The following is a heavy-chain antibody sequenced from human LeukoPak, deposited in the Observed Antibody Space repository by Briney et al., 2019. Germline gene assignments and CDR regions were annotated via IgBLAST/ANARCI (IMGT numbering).Heavy chain of an antibody. J-gene: IGHJ5*02. V-gene: IGHV1-46*01. Sequence: ASVKVSCKASGYTFTNYHIHWMRQAPGQGLEWMGIINPSGGSNSNAQNFQGRVTMTRDTSTSTVYMEMSSLRYEDTAVYYCARVGDSSNSWFDPWGQGTLVTVSS. CDR1: GYTFTNYH. CDR2: INPSGGSN. CDR3: ARVGDSSNSWFDP. D-gene: IGHD6-19*01.